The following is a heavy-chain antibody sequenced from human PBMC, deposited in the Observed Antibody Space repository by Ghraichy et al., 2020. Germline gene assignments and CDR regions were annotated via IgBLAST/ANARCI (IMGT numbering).Heavy chain of an antibody. D-gene: IGHD3-22*01. CDR1: GYTFTRYG. CDR2: ISAYNGNT. V-gene: IGHV1-18*04. Sequence: ASVKVSCKASGYTFTRYGISWVRQAPGQGLEWMGWISAYNGNTNYAQKLQGRVTMTTDTSTSTAYMELRSLRSDDTAVYYCARDHRAQYYDSRGYTDYWGQGTLVTVSS. CDR3: ARDHRAQYYDSRGYTDY. J-gene: IGHJ4*02.